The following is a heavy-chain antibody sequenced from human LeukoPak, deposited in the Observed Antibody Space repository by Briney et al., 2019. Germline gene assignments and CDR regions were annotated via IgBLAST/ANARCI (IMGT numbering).Heavy chain of an antibody. V-gene: IGHV3-23*01. D-gene: IGHD3-16*02. Sequence: PGGSLRLSCAASGFTFSSYAMSWVRQAPGKGLEWVSAISGSGGSTYYADSVKGRFTISRDNSKNTLYLQMNSLRAEDTAMYYCARGRYNYYYAMDVWGQGTTVTVSS. CDR3: ARGRYNYYYAMDV. CDR2: ISGSGGST. CDR1: GFTFSSYA. J-gene: IGHJ6*02.